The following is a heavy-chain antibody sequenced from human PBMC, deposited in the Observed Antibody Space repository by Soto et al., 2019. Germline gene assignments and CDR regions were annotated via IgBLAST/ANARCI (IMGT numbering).Heavy chain of an antibody. J-gene: IGHJ6*02. CDR3: ARAHYGDYGYGMDV. CDR2: IYHSGST. V-gene: IGHV4-30-2*01. CDR1: GGSISSGGYS. D-gene: IGHD4-17*01. Sequence: SETLSLTCTVSGGSISSGGYSWSWIRQPPGKGLEWIGYIYHSGSTYYNPSLKSRVTISVDRSKNQFSLKLSSVTAADTSVYYCARAHYGDYGYGMDVWGQGTTVTVSS.